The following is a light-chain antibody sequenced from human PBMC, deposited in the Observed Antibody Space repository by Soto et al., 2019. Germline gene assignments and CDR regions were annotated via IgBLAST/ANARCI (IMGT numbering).Light chain of an antibody. CDR3: QQYNSYSRS. CDR2: KAS. J-gene: IGKJ1*01. CDR1: QCISSW. V-gene: IGKV1-5*03. Sequence: DIQITQPPSTLSASVVVRVTITCRASQCISSWLAWYQQKPGKAPKLLIYKASSLESGVPSRFSGSGSGTEFTLTISSLQPDDFATYYCQQYNSYSRSFGQGTKVDIK.